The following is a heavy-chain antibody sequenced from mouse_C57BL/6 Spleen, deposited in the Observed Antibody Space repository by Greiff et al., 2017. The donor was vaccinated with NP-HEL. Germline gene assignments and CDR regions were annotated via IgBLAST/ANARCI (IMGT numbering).Heavy chain of an antibody. CDR1: GYSITSGYG. CDR3: ARTARIKY. D-gene: IGHD1-2*01. J-gene: IGHJ2*01. V-gene: IGHV3-2*02. Sequence: DVKLQESGPGLVKPSQSLSLTCTVTGYSITSGYGWNWIRQFPGNKLEWMGYISYSGSTNYNPSLKSRISITRDTSKNQFYLQLNSVTTEDTATYYCARTARIKYWGRGTTLIVSS. CDR2: ISYSGST.